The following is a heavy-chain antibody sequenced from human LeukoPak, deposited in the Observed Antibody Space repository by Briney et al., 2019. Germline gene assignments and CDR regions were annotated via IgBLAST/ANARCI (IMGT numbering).Heavy chain of an antibody. CDR1: GFSFSSYW. D-gene: IGHD3-10*01. Sequence: GGSLRLSCAASGFSFSSYWMHWVRQAPGKGLVWVSRLNGAVFTTNYADSVKGRFTISRDNAKNTLYLQMSSLRAEDTAVYYCARDPGVRGVYYNYFDPLGQGTLVTVSS. CDR3: ARDPGVRGVYYNYFDP. V-gene: IGHV3-74*01. CDR2: LNGAVFTT. J-gene: IGHJ5*02.